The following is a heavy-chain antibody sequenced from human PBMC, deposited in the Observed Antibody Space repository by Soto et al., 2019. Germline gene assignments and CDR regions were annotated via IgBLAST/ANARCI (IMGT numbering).Heavy chain of an antibody. CDR1: GFTFSSYS. CDR2: ISSSSSYI. V-gene: IGHV3-21*01. Sequence: KPGGSLRLSCAASGFTFSSYSMNWVRQAPGKGLEWVSSISSSSSYIYYADSVKGRFTISRDNAKNSLYLQMNSLRAEDTAVFYCARFPSDIAARYVDYWGQGTLVTVSS. J-gene: IGHJ4*02. CDR3: ARFPSDIAARYVDY. D-gene: IGHD6-6*01.